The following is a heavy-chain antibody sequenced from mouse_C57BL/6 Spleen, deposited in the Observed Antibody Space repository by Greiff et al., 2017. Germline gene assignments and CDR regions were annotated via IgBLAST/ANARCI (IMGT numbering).Heavy chain of an antibody. V-gene: IGHV2-9-1*01. D-gene: IGHD2-4*01. CDR2: IWTGGGT. CDR3: ARSYDYVGYYAMDY. CDR1: GFSLTSYA. Sequence: QVQLKQSGPGLVAPSQSLSITCTVSGFSLTSYAISWVRQPPGKGLEWLGVIWTGGGTNYNSALKSRLSISKDNSKSQVFLKMNSLQTDDTARYYCARSYDYVGYYAMDYWGQGTSVTVSS. J-gene: IGHJ4*01.